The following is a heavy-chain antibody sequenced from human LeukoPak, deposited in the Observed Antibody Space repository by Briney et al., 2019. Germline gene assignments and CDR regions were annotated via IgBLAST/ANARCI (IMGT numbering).Heavy chain of an antibody. Sequence: PGGSLRLSCAASGFTFSSYSMNWVRQAPGKGLEWVSSISGASSYIYYADSVKGRFTVSRDNAKNSLYLQMNSLRAEDTAVYYCADHEDILTGYFDYWGQGTLVTVSS. CDR1: GFTFSSYS. D-gene: IGHD3-9*01. J-gene: IGHJ4*02. CDR3: ADHEDILTGYFDY. V-gene: IGHV3-21*01. CDR2: ISGASSYI.